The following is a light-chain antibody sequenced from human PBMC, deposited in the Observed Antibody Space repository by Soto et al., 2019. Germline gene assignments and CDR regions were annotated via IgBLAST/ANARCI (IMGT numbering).Light chain of an antibody. CDR3: SSYTTAYTQV. CDR2: EVT. J-gene: IGLJ3*02. V-gene: IGLV2-14*01. Sequence: QSALTQPPSASGSPGQSVAISCTGTSSDVGYYNYVSWYQQHPGQAPKLMISEVTTRPSGVSDRFSGSKSGNTASLTISRLQAEDEAHYYCSSYTTAYTQVFGGGTQLTVL. CDR1: SSDVGYYNY.